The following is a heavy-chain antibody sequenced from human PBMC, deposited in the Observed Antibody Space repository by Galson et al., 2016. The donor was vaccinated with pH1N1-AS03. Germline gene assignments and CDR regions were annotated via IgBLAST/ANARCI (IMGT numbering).Heavy chain of an antibody. CDR3: AAYTSGWTTPPDD. CDR1: GVSISSSTYY. Sequence: SETLSLTCTVSGVSISSSTYYWGWIRQPPEKGLEWIGSVYYGRGTYYNPSLESRVIISLDTSKNQFSLSLSSVTAADTAVYYCAAYTSGWTTPPDDGGQGTLVTVAT. D-gene: IGHD6-19*01. J-gene: IGHJ4*02. V-gene: IGHV4-39*01. CDR2: VYYGRGT.